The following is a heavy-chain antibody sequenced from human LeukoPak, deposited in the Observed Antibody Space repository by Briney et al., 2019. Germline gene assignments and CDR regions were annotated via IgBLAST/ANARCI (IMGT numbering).Heavy chain of an antibody. Sequence: GASVKVSCKASGGTFSSYAISWVRQAPGQGLEWMGGIIPIFGTANYAQKFQGRVTITADESTSTAYMELRSLRSDDTAVYYCARSELVSAGIDYWGQGTLVTVSS. CDR3: ARSELVSAGIDY. V-gene: IGHV1-69*13. CDR2: IIPIFGTA. CDR1: GGTFSSYA. J-gene: IGHJ4*02. D-gene: IGHD2-15*01.